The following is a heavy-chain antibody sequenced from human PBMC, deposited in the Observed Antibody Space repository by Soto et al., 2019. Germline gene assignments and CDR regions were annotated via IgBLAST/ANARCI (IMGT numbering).Heavy chain of an antibody. CDR3: AKERATTTAFDY. D-gene: IGHD4-17*01. CDR2: ITDNGGST. V-gene: IGHV3-23*01. Sequence: EVQLLESGGGLVQAGGSLRLSCAASGFTFSRDGMSWVRQAPGKGLEWVSLITDNGGSTYYADSVKGRFTISSDNTKNTLFLQMNSLRAEDTAVYYWAKERATTTAFDYWGQGALVTVSS. J-gene: IGHJ4*02. CDR1: GFTFSRDG.